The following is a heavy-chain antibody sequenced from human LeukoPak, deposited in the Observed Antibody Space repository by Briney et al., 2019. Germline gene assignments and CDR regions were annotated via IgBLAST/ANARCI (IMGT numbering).Heavy chain of an antibody. CDR3: AKGKDVWGSYRTEFDF. J-gene: IGHJ4*02. CDR1: GLTFRSHA. D-gene: IGHD3-16*02. V-gene: IGHV3-23*01. CDR2: ISGSGNNT. Sequence: GGSLRLSCAASGLTFRSHAMTWVRQAPGNGLEWVSVISGSGNNTYYADSVKGRFTISRDNSKNTLYLQMNSLRPEDTAVYYCAKGKDVWGSYRTEFDFWGQGTLVAVSS.